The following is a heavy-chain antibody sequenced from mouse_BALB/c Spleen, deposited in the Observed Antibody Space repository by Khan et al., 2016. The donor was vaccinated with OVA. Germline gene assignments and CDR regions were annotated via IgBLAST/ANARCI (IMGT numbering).Heavy chain of an antibody. D-gene: IGHD1-3*01. Sequence: EVELVESGGGLVKPGGSLKLSCAASGFTFSSYAVSWVRQTPEKRLEWVATINSDGAYTYYLDSVKGRFTISRDNAMNTLYLQMSSLRSEDTAMYYCARHNFGPFAYWGQGTLVTVSA. CDR2: INSDGAYT. CDR1: GFTFSSYA. CDR3: ARHNFGPFAY. J-gene: IGHJ3*01. V-gene: IGHV5-9-3*01.